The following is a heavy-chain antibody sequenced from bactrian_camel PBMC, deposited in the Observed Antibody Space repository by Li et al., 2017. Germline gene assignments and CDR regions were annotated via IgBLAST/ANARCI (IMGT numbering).Heavy chain of an antibody. Sequence: VQLVESGGGLVQPGGSLRLSCAASGFTFSSYSMYWVRQAPGNEREVIAAFDRDGGTTYADSVKGRFTISEDNAKNTVYLQMNSLKSEDTALYYCATDAGDWGQGTQVTVS. CDR1: GFTFSSYS. CDR2: FDRDGGT. CDR3: ATDAGD. V-gene: IGHV3S67*01. D-gene: IGHD1*01. J-gene: IGHJ4*01.